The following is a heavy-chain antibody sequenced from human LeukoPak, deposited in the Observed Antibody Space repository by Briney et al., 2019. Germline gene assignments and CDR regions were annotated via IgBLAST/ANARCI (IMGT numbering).Heavy chain of an antibody. CDR2: INPNSGGT. V-gene: IGHV1-2*02. J-gene: IGHJ4*02. D-gene: IGHD6-13*01. CDR3: ARDRGSSWLLDY. CDR1: GYTFTGYY. Sequence: ASVKVSCKASGYTFTGYYMHWVRQAPGQGLEWMGWINPNSGGTNYAQKFQGRVTMTRDTSISTAYMELSRPRSDDTAVYYCARDRGSSWLLDYWGQGTLVTVSS.